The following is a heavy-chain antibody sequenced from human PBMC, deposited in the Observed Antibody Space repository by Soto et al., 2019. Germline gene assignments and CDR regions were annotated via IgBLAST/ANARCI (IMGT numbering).Heavy chain of an antibody. CDR2: INAGNGNT. V-gene: IGHV1-3*01. D-gene: IGHD4-17*01. CDR1: GYTFTSYA. CDR3: ARGDYGDHDDASDI. J-gene: IGHJ3*02. Sequence: ASVKVSCKASGYTFTSYAIHWVRQAPGQRLEWMGWINAGNGNTKYSQKLQGRVTITRDTSASTAYMELSSLRSEDTAVYYCARGDYGDHDDASDIWGQGTMVTVSS.